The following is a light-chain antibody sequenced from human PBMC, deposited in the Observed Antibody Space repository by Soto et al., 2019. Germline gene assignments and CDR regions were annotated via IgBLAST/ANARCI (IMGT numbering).Light chain of an antibody. CDR3: SSYTTSNTLV. V-gene: IGLV2-14*01. J-gene: IGLJ2*01. Sequence: QSALTQPASVSGSPGQSITISCTGTSGDIGSYDYVSWYQQPPGKAPKLILYEVSNWPSGISNRFSGSKSGSMASLTISGLQSEDEADYFCSSYTTSNTLVFGGGTKLTVL. CDR1: SGDIGSYDY. CDR2: EVS.